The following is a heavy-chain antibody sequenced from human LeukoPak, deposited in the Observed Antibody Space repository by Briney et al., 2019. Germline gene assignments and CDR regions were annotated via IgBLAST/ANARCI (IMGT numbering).Heavy chain of an antibody. D-gene: IGHD6-13*01. CDR1: GFTFSSYE. CDR2: ISSSGSTI. CDR3: ARGVSPTDGDAFDI. J-gene: IGHJ3*02. Sequence: PGGSLKLSCAASGFTFSSYEMNWVRQAPWKGQEWVSYISSSGSTIYYAESVKGRFTISRDNAKNSLYLQMNSLRAEDTAVYYCARGVSPTDGDAFDIWGQGTMVTVSS. V-gene: IGHV3-48*03.